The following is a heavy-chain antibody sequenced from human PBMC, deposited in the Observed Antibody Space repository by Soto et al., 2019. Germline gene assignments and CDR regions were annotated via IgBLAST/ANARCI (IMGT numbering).Heavy chain of an antibody. J-gene: IGHJ4*02. CDR3: ARLSENPDIVVVPAAPSGWWNFDY. Sequence: QVQLQESGPGLVKPSQTLSLTCTVSGGSISSGGYYWSWIRQHPGKGLEWIGYIYYSGSTYYNPTLKSRVTISVDTSKNQFSLKLSSVTAADTAVYYCARLSENPDIVVVPAAPSGWWNFDYWGQGTLVTVSS. CDR1: GGSISSGGYY. CDR2: IYYSGST. V-gene: IGHV4-31*03. D-gene: IGHD2-2*01.